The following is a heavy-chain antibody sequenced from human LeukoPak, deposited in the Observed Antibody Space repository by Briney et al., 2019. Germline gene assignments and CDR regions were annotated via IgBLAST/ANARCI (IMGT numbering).Heavy chain of an antibody. J-gene: IGHJ6*03. CDR1: GGTFSSYA. CDR3: ARSTVVTLYYYYYYYMDV. CDR2: IIPIFGTA. D-gene: IGHD4-23*01. Sequence: ASVKVSCKASGGTFSSYAISWVRQAPGQGLEWMGGIIPIFGTANYAQKFQGRVTITADESTSTAYMELSSLRSEDTAVYYCARSTVVTLYYYYYYYMDVWGKGTTVTVSS. V-gene: IGHV1-69*13.